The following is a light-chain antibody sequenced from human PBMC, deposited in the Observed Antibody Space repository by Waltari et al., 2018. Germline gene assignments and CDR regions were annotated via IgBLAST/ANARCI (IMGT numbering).Light chain of an antibody. CDR3: QKYGTLPAT. CDR1: QSISRT. J-gene: IGKJ1*01. V-gene: IGKV3-20*01. CDR2: DAS. Sequence: EMVLTQSPGTLSFSPGDRTTLSCRARQSISRTLAWYQQKPGHAPRLLIYDASSRATGIPDRFRGSGSATDFSLTISRLEPEDFAVYYCQKYGTLPATFGQGTKVEIK.